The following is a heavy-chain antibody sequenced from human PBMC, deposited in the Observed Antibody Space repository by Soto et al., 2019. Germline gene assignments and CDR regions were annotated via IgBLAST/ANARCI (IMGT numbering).Heavy chain of an antibody. CDR3: AHTLPNYDMLTGYFNYFDY. D-gene: IGHD3-9*01. J-gene: IGHJ4*02. V-gene: IGHV2-5*02. CDR1: GFSLSTSGVG. Sequence: QITLKESGPTLVKPTQTLTLTCTFSGFSLSTSGVGVGWIRQPPGKALEWLALIYWDDDKRYSPSLKSRLTITKDTSKNQVVLTMTNMDPVDTATYYCAHTLPNYDMLTGYFNYFDYWGQGTLVTVSS. CDR2: IYWDDDK.